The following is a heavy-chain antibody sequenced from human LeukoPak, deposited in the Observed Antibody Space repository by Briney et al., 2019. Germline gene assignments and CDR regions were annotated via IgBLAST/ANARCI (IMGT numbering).Heavy chain of an antibody. J-gene: IGHJ6*03. CDR3: AREMDRRTIFGAVIIPNYYYYYMDV. CDR1: GFTFSSYW. D-gene: IGHD3-3*01. Sequence: GGSLRLSCAASGFTFSSYWMSWVRQAPGKGLEWVANIKQDGSEKYYVDSVKGRFTISRDNAKNSLYLQMNSLRAEDTAVYYCAREMDRRTIFGAVIIPNYYYYYMDVWGKGTTVTVSS. V-gene: IGHV3-7*01. CDR2: IKQDGSEK.